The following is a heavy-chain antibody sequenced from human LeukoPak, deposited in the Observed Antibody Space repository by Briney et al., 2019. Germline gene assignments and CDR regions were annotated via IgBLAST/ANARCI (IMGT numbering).Heavy chain of an antibody. Sequence: GGSLRLSCAASGFTLSNKAMSWVRRAPGKGLEWVSTISSGGGNTYYADSVKGRFAISRDNSRNLLYLQMDSLRAEDTALYYCAKGLFDSSGYYYAEYFQHWGQGTLVTVSS. D-gene: IGHD3-22*01. CDR2: ISSGGGNT. CDR3: AKGLFDSSGYYYAEYFQH. V-gene: IGHV3-23*01. CDR1: GFTLSNKA. J-gene: IGHJ1*01.